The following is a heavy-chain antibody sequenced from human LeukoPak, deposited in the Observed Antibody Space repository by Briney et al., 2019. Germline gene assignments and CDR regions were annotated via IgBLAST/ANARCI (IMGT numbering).Heavy chain of an antibody. CDR1: GCTFSSYA. D-gene: IGHD4-17*01. J-gene: IGHJ4*02. Sequence: SVKVSCKASGCTFSSYAISWVRQAPGQGLEWMGRIIPILGIANYAQKFQGRVTITADKSTSTAYMELSSLRSEDTAVYYCARGLRTYYFDYWGQGTLVTVSS. CDR3: ARGLRTYYFDY. V-gene: IGHV1-69*04. CDR2: IIPILGIA.